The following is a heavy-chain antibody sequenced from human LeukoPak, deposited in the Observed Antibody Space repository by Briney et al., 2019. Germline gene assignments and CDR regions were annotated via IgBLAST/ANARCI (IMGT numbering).Heavy chain of an antibody. Sequence: ASVKVSCKASGYTFTGYYMHWVRQAPGQGLEWMGWINPNSGGTNYAQKFQGRVIMTRDTSISTAYMELSRLRSDDTAVYYCARDSGSYYDFWSGYGPYYFAYWGQGTLVTVSS. CDR1: GYTFTGYY. CDR2: INPNSGGT. J-gene: IGHJ4*02. V-gene: IGHV1-2*02. CDR3: ARDSGSYYDFWSGYGPYYFAY. D-gene: IGHD3-3*01.